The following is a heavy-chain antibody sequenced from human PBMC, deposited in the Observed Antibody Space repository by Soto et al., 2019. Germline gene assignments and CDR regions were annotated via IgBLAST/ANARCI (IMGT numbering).Heavy chain of an antibody. J-gene: IGHJ4*02. Sequence: GGSLRLSCAASGFTFSSYGMHWVRQAPGKGLEGVAVISYDGSNKYYADSVKGRFTISRDNSKNTLYLQMNSLRAEDTAVYYCAKGMYYYDSSAPYFDYWGQGPLVTVSS. D-gene: IGHD3-22*01. CDR1: GFTFSSYG. V-gene: IGHV3-30*18. CDR2: ISYDGSNK. CDR3: AKGMYYYDSSAPYFDY.